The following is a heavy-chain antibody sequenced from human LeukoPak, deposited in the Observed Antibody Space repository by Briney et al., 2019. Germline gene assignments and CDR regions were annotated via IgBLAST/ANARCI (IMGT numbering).Heavy chain of an antibody. Sequence: GASVKVSCRASGYTFASHDINWVRQTSGQGLEWMGWMNPNRGNTGYAQKFQGRVTMTRNISISTAYMELSSLRFEDTAVYYCATEGNYNWFDSWGQGTLVTVSS. V-gene: IGHV1-8*01. CDR1: GYTFASHD. CDR3: ATEGNYNWFDS. J-gene: IGHJ5*01. D-gene: IGHD1-1*01. CDR2: MNPNRGNT.